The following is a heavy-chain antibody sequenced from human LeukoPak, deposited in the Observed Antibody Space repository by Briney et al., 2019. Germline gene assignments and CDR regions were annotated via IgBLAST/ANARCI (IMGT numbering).Heavy chain of an antibody. CDR1: GFTFSSYD. V-gene: IGHV3-21*01. CDR3: ARDTGALDS. D-gene: IGHD2-8*02. Sequence: PGRSLRLSCAASGFTFSSYDMHWVRQAPGKGLEWVSSISSSSSYIYYADSVKGRFTISRDTAKNSLYLQMNSLRAEDTAVYFCARDTGALDSWGQGTLVTVSS. CDR2: ISSSSSYI. J-gene: IGHJ4*02.